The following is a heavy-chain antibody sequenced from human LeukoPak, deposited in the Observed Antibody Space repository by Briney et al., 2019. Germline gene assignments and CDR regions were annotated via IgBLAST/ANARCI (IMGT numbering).Heavy chain of an antibody. CDR2: INHSGST. V-gene: IGHV4-34*01. J-gene: IGHJ4*02. CDR3: ARDYTVGATTYAHFDY. Sequence: SETLSLTCAVYGGSFSGYYWSWIRQPPGKGLEWIGEINHSGSTNYNPSLQSRVTISVDTSKNQFSLKLSSVTAADTAVYYCARDYTVGATTYAHFDYWGQGTLVTVSS. D-gene: IGHD1-26*01. CDR1: GGSFSGYY.